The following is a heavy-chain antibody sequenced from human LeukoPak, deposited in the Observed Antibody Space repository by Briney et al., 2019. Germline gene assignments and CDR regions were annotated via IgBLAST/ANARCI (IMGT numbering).Heavy chain of an antibody. CDR2: IYYSGST. J-gene: IGHJ3*02. Sequence: SETLSLTCTVSGGSISSYYWSWIRQPPGKGLEWIGYIYYSGSTNYNPSLKSRVTISVDTSKNQFSLKLSSVTAADMAVYYCARIRPCGGDCYDAFDIWGQGTMVTVSS. CDR3: ARIRPCGGDCYDAFDI. D-gene: IGHD2-21*01. V-gene: IGHV4-59*01. CDR1: GGSISSYY.